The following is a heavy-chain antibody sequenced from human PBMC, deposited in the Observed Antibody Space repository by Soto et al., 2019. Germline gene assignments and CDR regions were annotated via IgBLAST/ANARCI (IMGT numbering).Heavy chain of an antibody. CDR1: GLTVSSNY. CDR2: IYSGGLT. J-gene: IGHJ6*02. CDR3: ARDLQCAGKGLDV. D-gene: IGHD4-4*01. Sequence: PGGSLRLSCAASGLTVSSNYMSWVRQAPGKGLEWASVIYSGGLTYYAVSVKGRFTISRDNSKNTLYLQMNSLRAEDTAIYYCARDLQCAGKGLDVGGQGTMVTVFS. V-gene: IGHV3-53*01.